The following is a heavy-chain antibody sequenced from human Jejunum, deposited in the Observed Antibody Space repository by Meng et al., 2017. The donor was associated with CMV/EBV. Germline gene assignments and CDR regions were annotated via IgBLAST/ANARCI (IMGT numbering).Heavy chain of an antibody. Sequence: QDPGPALRKPPEPPSPTCTVSGASISTYYWTCIRQPAGKGLEWIGHIYTGGATNYNPSLKSRVTMSVDTSKTQFFLRLNAVTAADTAVYFCARASGFRGAKFDYWGQGLLVTVSS. V-gene: IGHV4-4*07. CDR1: GASISTYY. J-gene: IGHJ4*02. CDR3: ARASGFRGAKFDY. D-gene: IGHD3-10*01. CDR2: IYTGGAT.